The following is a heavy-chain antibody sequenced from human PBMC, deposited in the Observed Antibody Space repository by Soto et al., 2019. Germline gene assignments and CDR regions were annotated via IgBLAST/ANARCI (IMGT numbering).Heavy chain of an antibody. J-gene: IGHJ4*02. V-gene: IGHV3-21*01. CDR2: ISGSGTYI. CDR3: ARFTSGSCDY. D-gene: IGHD1-26*01. Sequence: EVQLVESGGGLVKPGGSLRLSCAASGFIFSSYSMNWVRQAPGKGLECGSSISGSGTYIYYADSAKGRFTISRDNAKNSLYLQMNSLRAEDTAVYYCARFTSGSCDYWGQGTLVTVSS. CDR1: GFIFSSYS.